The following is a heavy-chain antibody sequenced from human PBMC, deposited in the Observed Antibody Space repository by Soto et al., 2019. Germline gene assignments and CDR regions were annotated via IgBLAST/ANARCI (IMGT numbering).Heavy chain of an antibody. D-gene: IGHD3-10*01. CDR3: AREDREYYYYYYGMDV. CDR2: INPNSGGT. CDR1: GYTFTGYY. V-gene: IGHV1-2*02. J-gene: IGHJ6*02. Sequence: ASVKVSCKASGYTFTGYYMPWVRQAPGQGLEWMGWINPNSGGTNYAQKFQGRVTMTRDTSISTAYMELSRLRSDDTAVYYCAREDREYYYYYYGMDVCGQGTTVTVSS.